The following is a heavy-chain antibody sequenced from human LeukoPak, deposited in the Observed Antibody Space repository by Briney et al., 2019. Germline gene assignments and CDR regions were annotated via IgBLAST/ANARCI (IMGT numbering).Heavy chain of an antibody. D-gene: IGHD2-2*02. Sequence: ASVKVSCKASGYTFTGYYMHWVRQAPGQGLEWMGWINPNSGGTNYAQKFQGRVTMTRDTSISTAYMELSRRRSDDTAVYYCARGAGYCSRTSCYNVFDPWGQGTLVTVSS. CDR1: GYTFTGYY. CDR2: INPNSGGT. CDR3: ARGAGYCSRTSCYNVFDP. J-gene: IGHJ5*02. V-gene: IGHV1-2*02.